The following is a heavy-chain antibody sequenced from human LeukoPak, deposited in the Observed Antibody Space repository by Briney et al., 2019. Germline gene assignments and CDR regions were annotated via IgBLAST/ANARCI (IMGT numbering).Heavy chain of an antibody. J-gene: IGHJ4*02. CDR3: AKGLDWYCSGGSCYNIDY. CDR1: GFTFSSYS. V-gene: IGHV3-33*06. D-gene: IGHD2-15*01. Sequence: GRSLRLSCAASGFTFSSYSMHWVRQAPGKGLEWVAVIWYDGSNKYYADSVKGRFTISRDNSKNTLYLQMNSLRAEDTAVYYCAKGLDWYCSGGSCYNIDYWGQGTLVTVSS. CDR2: IWYDGSNK.